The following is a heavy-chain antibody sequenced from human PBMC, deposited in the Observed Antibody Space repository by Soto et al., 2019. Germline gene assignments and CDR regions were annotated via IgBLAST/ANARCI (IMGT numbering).Heavy chain of an antibody. J-gene: IGHJ5*02. CDR3: ARQHPPDL. CDR2: IWSAGLT. CDR1: GFTVSSKY. V-gene: IGHV3-53*01. Sequence: GGSLRLSCAASGFTVSSKYMNWVRQATGKGLEWVSIIWSAGLTYYADSVRGRFTISRDISKNILFLQMNNLRAEDSAMYYWARQHPPDLWGQVTLVTGAS.